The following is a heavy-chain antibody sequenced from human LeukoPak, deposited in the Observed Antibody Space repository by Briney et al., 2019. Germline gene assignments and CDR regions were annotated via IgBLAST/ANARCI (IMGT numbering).Heavy chain of an antibody. CDR1: GFALTNAW. J-gene: IGHJ3*02. V-gene: IGHV3-15*01. CDR2: SKSESDGGTT. CDR3: TTDAVARDAFDI. Sequence: RGALRLSCAAPGFALTNAWMNWVRQAPRKGAGWVGRSKSESDGGTTDYNTPVKGRFIISRDDSRSTLYLKMNSLKSEDTADYYCTTDAVARDAFDIWGQGTTVTVSS.